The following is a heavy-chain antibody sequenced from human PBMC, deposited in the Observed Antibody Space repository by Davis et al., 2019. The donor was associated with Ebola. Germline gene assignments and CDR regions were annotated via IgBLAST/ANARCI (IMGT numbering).Heavy chain of an antibody. J-gene: IGHJ6*02. Sequence: PGGSLRLSCAASGFTFSSYGMHWVRQAPGKGLEWVAVISYDGSNKYYADSVKGRFTISRDNSKNTLHLQMNSLRAEDTAVYYCAKDTVLSYYYGMDVWGQGTTVTVSS. CDR2: ISYDGSNK. CDR1: GFTFSSYG. CDR3: AKDTVLSYYYGMDV. V-gene: IGHV3-30*18. D-gene: IGHD4-11*01.